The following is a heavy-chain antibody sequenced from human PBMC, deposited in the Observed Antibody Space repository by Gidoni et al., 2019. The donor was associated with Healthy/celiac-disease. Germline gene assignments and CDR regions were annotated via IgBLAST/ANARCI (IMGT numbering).Heavy chain of an antibody. Sequence: QVQLVESGGGVVQPGRSLRLSCAASGFTFSSYGMHWVRQAPGKGLEWVAVISYEGSNKYYADSVKGRFTISRDNSKNTLYLQMNSLRAEDTAVYYCAKQSSGWYWAYGDYWGQGTLVTVSS. CDR1: GFTFSSYG. CDR3: AKQSSGWYWAYGDY. J-gene: IGHJ4*02. V-gene: IGHV3-30*18. D-gene: IGHD6-19*01. CDR2: ISYEGSNK.